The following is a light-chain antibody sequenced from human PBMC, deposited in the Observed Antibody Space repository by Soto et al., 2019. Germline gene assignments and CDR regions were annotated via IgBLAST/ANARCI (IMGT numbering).Light chain of an antibody. J-gene: IGKJ1*01. CDR2: GAS. CDR1: QSISDT. CDR3: QQYDNWPWT. V-gene: IGKV3-15*01. Sequence: EIVMTQSPATLSVSPGGRATLSCRAGQSISDTLAWYRQKPGQAPRLLIHGASTRAPGFPARFSGSGSGTDFTLTISSLQSEDFAVYYCQQYDNWPWTFGQGTKVEIK.